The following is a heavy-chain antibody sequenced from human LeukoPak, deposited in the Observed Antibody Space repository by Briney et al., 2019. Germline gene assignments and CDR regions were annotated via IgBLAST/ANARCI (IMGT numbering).Heavy chain of an antibody. CDR2: IDSGGGCT. V-gene: IGHV3-23*01. Sequence: PGGSLRLSCVASEYTFSNYAMSWVRQAPGKGLEWVSSIDSGGGCTYYADSVKGRFTISRDNSKNTLYLQMNSLRAEDTAIYYCASADGSGYRYYWGQGTLVTVSS. CDR1: EYTFSNYA. D-gene: IGHD3-22*01. CDR3: ASADGSGYRYY. J-gene: IGHJ4*01.